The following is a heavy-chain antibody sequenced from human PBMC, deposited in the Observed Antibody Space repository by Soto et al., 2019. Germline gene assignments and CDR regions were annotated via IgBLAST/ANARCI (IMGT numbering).Heavy chain of an antibody. Sequence: SETLSLTCTVSGGSISSSYWSWIRQPPGKGLEWIAYVHYSGNTNYNPSLESRATISIDTSKNQFSLSLNSVIAADTAMYHCARDTIASGRRYFDLWGRGTLVTVSS. V-gene: IGHV4-59*01. CDR1: GGSISSSY. D-gene: IGHD1-1*01. CDR3: ARDTIASGRRYFDL. CDR2: VHYSGNT. J-gene: IGHJ2*01.